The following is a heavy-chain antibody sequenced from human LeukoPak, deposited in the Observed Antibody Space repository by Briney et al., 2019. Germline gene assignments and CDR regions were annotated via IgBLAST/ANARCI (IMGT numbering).Heavy chain of an antibody. Sequence: PSETLSLTCTVSGGSISSSSYYWSWIRQPAGKGLEWIGRIYTSGSTNYNPSLKSRVTMSVDTSKNQFSLKLSSVTAADTAVYYCARDIEYYYDSSGYGGFDYWGQGTLVTVSS. CDR3: ARDIEYYYDSSGYGGFDY. CDR2: IYTSGST. D-gene: IGHD3-22*01. J-gene: IGHJ4*02. CDR1: GGSISSSSYY. V-gene: IGHV4-61*02.